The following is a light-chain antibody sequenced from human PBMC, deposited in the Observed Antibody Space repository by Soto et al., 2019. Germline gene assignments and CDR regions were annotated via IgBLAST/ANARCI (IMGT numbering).Light chain of an antibody. Sequence: DIVLPPSPGTLSFSPGEGAPLSCRDSQSISSNFLAWYQQKPGQAPRLRIYVASNRATGITDRFSGSASGTDFTLTINRLEPEDFAVYYCQQYGSSPRTCGQGTKVEIK. CDR3: QQYGSSPRT. CDR2: VAS. CDR1: QSISSNF. V-gene: IGKV3-20*01. J-gene: IGKJ1*01.